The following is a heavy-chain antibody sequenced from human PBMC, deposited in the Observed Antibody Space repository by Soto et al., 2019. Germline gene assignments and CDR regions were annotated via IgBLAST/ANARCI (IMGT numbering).Heavy chain of an antibody. D-gene: IGHD3-10*01. Sequence: SETLSLTCAVYGGSFSGYYWSWIRQPPGKGLEWIGEINHSGSTNYNPSLKSRVTISVDTSKNQFSLKLSSVTAADTAVYYCARGRGYYYGSGSYYKGGGMDVWGQGTTVTVSS. CDR1: GGSFSGYY. V-gene: IGHV4-34*01. CDR2: INHSGST. CDR3: ARGRGYYYGSGSYYKGGGMDV. J-gene: IGHJ6*02.